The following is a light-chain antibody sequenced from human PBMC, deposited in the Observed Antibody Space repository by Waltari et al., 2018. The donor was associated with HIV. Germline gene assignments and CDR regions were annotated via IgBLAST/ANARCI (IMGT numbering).Light chain of an antibody. CDR1: SSNIGNNY. Sequence: QSVLTQPPSASGTPGQRVTISCSGSSSNIGNNYVYWYQQIPGTAPKLLIFSNDQRPSWVPDRFSGPKSGTSASLAISGLRSDDEADYHCATWEDRLSSRVFGGGTKLTVL. CDR2: SND. V-gene: IGLV1-47*02. J-gene: IGLJ2*01. CDR3: ATWEDRLSSRV.